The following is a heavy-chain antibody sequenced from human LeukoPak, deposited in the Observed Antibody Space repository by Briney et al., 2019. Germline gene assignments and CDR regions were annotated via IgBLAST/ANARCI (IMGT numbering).Heavy chain of an antibody. Sequence: SETLSLTCTVSGGSISSYYWSWIRQPPGKGLEWIGYIYYSGSTNYNPSLKSRVTISVDTSKNQFSLKLSSVTAADTAVYYCARVRYYYDSSGYPDAFDIWGQGTVVTVSS. J-gene: IGHJ3*02. V-gene: IGHV4-59*01. D-gene: IGHD3-22*01. CDR1: GGSISSYY. CDR2: IYYSGST. CDR3: ARVRYYYDSSGYPDAFDI.